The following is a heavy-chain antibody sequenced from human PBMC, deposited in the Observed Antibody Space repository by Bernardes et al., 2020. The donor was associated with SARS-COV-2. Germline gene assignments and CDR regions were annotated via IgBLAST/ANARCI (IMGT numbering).Heavy chain of an antibody. Sequence: SETLSLTCTVSGGCISSGGYYWSWLLQHPGKGLEWIGYIYYSGITYYNPSLKSRVTISVDTSKNQFSLKLSSVTAADTAVYYCARGSTTIFGVVMHFDYWGQGTLVTVSS. D-gene: IGHD3-3*01. V-gene: IGHV4-31*03. J-gene: IGHJ4*02. CDR2: IYYSGIT. CDR3: ARGSTTIFGVVMHFDY. CDR1: GGCISSGGYY.